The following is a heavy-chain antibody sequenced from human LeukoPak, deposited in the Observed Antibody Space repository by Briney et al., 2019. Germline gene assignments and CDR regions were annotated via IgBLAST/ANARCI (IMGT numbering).Heavy chain of an antibody. D-gene: IGHD3-22*01. Sequence: ASVKVSCKASGYTFTSYGISWMRQAPRQGLEWMGWISAYNGNTNYAQKLQGRVTMTTDTSTSTAYMELRSLRSDDTAVYYCARDLLDYYDSSGYYSEDYWGQGTLVTVSS. CDR1: GYTFTSYG. CDR2: ISAYNGNT. V-gene: IGHV1-18*01. J-gene: IGHJ4*02. CDR3: ARDLLDYYDSSGYYSEDY.